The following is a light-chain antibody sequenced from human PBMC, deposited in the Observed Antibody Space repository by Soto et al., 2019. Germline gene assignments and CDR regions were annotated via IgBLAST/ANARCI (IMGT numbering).Light chain of an antibody. CDR3: SSYTSSSTYV. Sequence: QSVLTQPASVSGSSGQSITIYCTGTRSDVGGYNYVYWHQQHPGKAPKLMIYDVTNRPSGVSDRFSGSKSGNTASLTISGLQAEDEADYYCSSYTSSSTYVFGAGT. CDR1: RSDVGGYNY. CDR2: DVT. V-gene: IGLV2-14*01. J-gene: IGLJ1*01.